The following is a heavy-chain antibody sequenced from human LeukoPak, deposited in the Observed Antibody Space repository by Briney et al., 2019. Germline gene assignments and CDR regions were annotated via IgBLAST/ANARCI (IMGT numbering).Heavy chain of an antibody. Sequence: GGSLRLSCAASGFTFDDYAMHWVRQAPGKGLEWVSGISWNSGSIGYADSVKGRFTISRDNAKNSLYLQMNSLRAEDTALYYCAKSQGGDIVVVPAAPYGGYVGAFDYWGQGTLVTVSS. J-gene: IGHJ4*02. CDR1: GFTFDDYA. V-gene: IGHV3-9*01. CDR2: ISWNSGSI. D-gene: IGHD2-2*01. CDR3: AKSQGGDIVVVPAAPYGGYVGAFDY.